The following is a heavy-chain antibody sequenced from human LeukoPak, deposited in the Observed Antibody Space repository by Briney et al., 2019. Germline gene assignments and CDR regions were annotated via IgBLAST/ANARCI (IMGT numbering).Heavy chain of an antibody. CDR2: ISAYNGNT. V-gene: IGHV1-18*01. Sequence: ASVKVSCKASGYTFTSYGISWVRQAPGQGLEWMGWISAYNGNTNYAQKLQGRVTMTTDTSTSTAYMELRSLRSDDTAVYYCARVRVRYSSSNWFDPWGQGTLVTVSS. CDR3: ARVRVRYSSSNWFDP. D-gene: IGHD6-6*01. J-gene: IGHJ5*02. CDR1: GYTFTSYG.